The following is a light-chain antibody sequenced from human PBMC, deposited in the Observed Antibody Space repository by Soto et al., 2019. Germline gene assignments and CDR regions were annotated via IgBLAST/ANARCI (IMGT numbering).Light chain of an antibody. CDR2: GAS. V-gene: IGKV3-20*01. Sequence: EMVLTQSPGTLSLSPGERATLSCRASQSVSSSYLAWYQQKPGQAPRLLIYGASSRATGVPDRFSGSGSGTDFTLTISRLEPADFAVYYCQHYDFSPLFGQGTKLEIK. CDR1: QSVSSSY. CDR3: QHYDFSPL. J-gene: IGKJ2*01.